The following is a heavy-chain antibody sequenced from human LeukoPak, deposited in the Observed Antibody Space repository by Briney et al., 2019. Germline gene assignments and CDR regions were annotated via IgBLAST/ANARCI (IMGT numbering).Heavy chain of an antibody. J-gene: IGHJ4*02. CDR2: IKQDGSEK. CDR3: AREWQGGIAAAGTRIEGDY. D-gene: IGHD6-13*01. Sequence: GGSLRLSCTVSGITVSGNYMSWVRQAPGKGLEWVANIKQDGSEKNYVDSVKGRFTISRDNAENSLFLQMNSLRVEDTAVYYCAREWQGGIAAAGTRIEGDYWGQGALVAVSS. V-gene: IGHV3-7*01. CDR1: GITVSGNY.